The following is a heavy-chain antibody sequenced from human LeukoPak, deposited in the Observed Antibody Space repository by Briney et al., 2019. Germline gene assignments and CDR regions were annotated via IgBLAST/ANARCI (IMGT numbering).Heavy chain of an antibody. D-gene: IGHD2-2*02. V-gene: IGHV3-74*01. CDR1: GFTFSSYW. Sequence: PGGSLRLSCAASGFTFSSYWRHWVRQAPGKGLVWVSGINSDGSSTSYADSVKGRFTISRDNAKNTLYLQMNSLRAEDTAVYYCAKALPAAIGTPFDYWGQGTLVTVSS. CDR3: AKALPAAIGTPFDY. CDR2: INSDGSST. J-gene: IGHJ4*02.